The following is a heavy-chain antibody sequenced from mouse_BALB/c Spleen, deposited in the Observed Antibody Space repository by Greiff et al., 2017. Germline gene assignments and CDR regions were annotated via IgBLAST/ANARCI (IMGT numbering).Heavy chain of an antibody. CDR1: GFTFSSYA. D-gene: IGHD1-1*01. J-gene: IGHJ4*01. V-gene: IGHV5-6-5*01. Sequence: DVKLVESGGGLVKPGGSLKLSCAASGFTFSSYAMSWVRQTPEKRLEWVASISSGGSTYYPDSVKGRFTISRDNARNILYLQMSSLRSEDTAMYYCARYITTVALYYYAMDYWGQGTSVTVSS. CDR2: ISSGGST. CDR3: ARYITTVALYYYAMDY.